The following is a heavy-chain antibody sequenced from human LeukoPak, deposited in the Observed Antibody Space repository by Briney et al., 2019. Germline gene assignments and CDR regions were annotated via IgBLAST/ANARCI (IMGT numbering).Heavy chain of an antibody. CDR1: GFTFSSYA. CDR2: ISGSGGST. Sequence: GGSLRLPCAASGFTFSSYAMSWVRQAPGKGLEWVSAISGSGGSTYYADSVKGRFTISRDNSKNTLYLQMNGLRAEDTAVYYCAKEYCSGGSCSYYYYYYYGMDVWGQGTTVTVSS. D-gene: IGHD2-15*01. CDR3: AKEYCSGGSCSYYYYYYYGMDV. J-gene: IGHJ6*02. V-gene: IGHV3-23*01.